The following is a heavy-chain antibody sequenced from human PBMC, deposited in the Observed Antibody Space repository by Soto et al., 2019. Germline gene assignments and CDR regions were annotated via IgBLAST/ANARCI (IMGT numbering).Heavy chain of an antibody. CDR2: IIPFIGTA. CDR3: ARVVMTTVPASYYYGMDV. D-gene: IGHD4-4*01. J-gene: IGHJ6*02. V-gene: IGHV1-69*18. CDR1: GGTFSSYA. Sequence: QVQLVQSGAEVKKPGSSVTVSCKASGGTFSSYAISLVRQAPGQGLEWMGRIIPFIGTANYAQTFQGRVTITADESTSTAYMELTSLRSEDTAVYYCARVVMTTVPASYYYGMDVWGQGTTVTVSS.